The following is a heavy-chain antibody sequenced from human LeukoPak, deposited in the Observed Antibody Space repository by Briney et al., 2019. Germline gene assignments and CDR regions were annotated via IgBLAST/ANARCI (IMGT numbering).Heavy chain of an antibody. CDR2: IESKTDGGTT. V-gene: IGHV3-15*04. Sequence: PGGSLRLSCAASGLSFSDAWMSWVRQIPGKGLEWVGHIESKTDGGTTDYAAPVKGRFTISRDDSTNTLYLQMNSLKSEDTAVYYCTTYGSGRKFDYWGQGILVTVSS. CDR1: GLSFSDAW. D-gene: IGHD3-10*01. CDR3: TTYGSGRKFDY. J-gene: IGHJ4*02.